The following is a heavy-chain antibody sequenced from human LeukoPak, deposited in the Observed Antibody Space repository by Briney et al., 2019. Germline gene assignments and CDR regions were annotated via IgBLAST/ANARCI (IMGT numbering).Heavy chain of an antibody. CDR2: IHYSGST. J-gene: IGHJ4*02. V-gene: IGHV4-59*01. D-gene: IGHD6-13*01. CDR3: AREVVAAAGTVDY. CDR1: GDSISSYY. Sequence: PSETLSLTCTVSGDSISSYYWSWIRQPPGKGLEWIGYIHYSGSTNYNPSLKSRVTISVGTSKNQFSLILSSVTTADTAVYYCAREVVAAAGTVDYWGQGTLVTVSS.